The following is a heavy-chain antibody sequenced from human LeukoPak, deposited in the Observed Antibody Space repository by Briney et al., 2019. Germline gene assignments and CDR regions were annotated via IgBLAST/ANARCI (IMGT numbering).Heavy chain of an antibody. J-gene: IGHJ4*02. V-gene: IGHV1-46*01. D-gene: IGHD1-26*01. CDR3: ARVWVGATKAGYGY. CDR1: GYTFTSYY. CDR2: ISTSGGNT. Sequence: GASVKVSCKASGYTFTSYYTHWVRQAPGQGLEWMGIISTSGGNTGYAQKFQGRIIMTRDTSTSTVYLDLSSLRSDDTAVYYCARVWVGATKAGYGYWGQGTLVTVSS.